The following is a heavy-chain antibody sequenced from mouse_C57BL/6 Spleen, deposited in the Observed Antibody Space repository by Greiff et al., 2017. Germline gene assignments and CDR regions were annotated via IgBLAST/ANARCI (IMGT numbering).Heavy chain of an antibody. CDR3: ARGRGYGFDY. J-gene: IGHJ2*01. V-gene: IGHV1-47*01. Sequence: VHLVESGAELVKPGASVKMSCKASGYTFTTYPIEWMKQNPGKSLEWIGNFHPYNDDTKYNAKFKGKATLTLEQSSSTVYLALSRLTSDDSAVYYCARGRGYGFDYWGQGTTLTVSS. CDR2: FHPYNDDT. D-gene: IGHD1-1*02. CDR1: GYTFTTYP.